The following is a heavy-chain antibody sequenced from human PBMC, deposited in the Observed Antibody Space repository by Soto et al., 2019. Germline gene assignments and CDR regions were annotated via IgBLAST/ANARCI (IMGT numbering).Heavy chain of an antibody. CDR2: MNPNSGNT. V-gene: IGHV1-8*01. Sequence: QVQLVQSGAEVKKPGASVKVSCKASGYTFTSYDINWVRQATGQGLEWMGWMNPNSGNTGYAQKSQGRATMTRNTSISTAYMELSSLRSEDPAVYYCARGRRYNWTYVYVYWGQGTLVTVSS. CDR3: ARGRRYNWTYVYVY. D-gene: IGHD1-7*01. J-gene: IGHJ4*02. CDR1: GYTFTSYD.